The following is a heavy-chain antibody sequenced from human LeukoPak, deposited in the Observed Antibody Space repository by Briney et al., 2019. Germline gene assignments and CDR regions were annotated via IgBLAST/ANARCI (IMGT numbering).Heavy chain of an antibody. Sequence: SETLSLTCTVSGDSISSGNYWGWIRQPPGKGLEWIGSIFHTGSTYFNLSLKSRVTISVDTSKNQFSLRLSSVTAADTAVYYCARAYSSSWYGHPFDYWGQGTLVTVSS. CDR2: IFHTGST. CDR1: GDSISSGNY. J-gene: IGHJ4*02. D-gene: IGHD6-13*01. V-gene: IGHV4-38-2*02. CDR3: ARAYSSSWYGHPFDY.